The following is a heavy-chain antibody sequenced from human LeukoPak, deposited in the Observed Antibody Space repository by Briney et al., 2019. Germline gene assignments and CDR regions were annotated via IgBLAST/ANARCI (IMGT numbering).Heavy chain of an antibody. CDR2: IYYSGTT. CDR1: GGSISRSSYY. CDR3: ARQNDRSHDX. Sequence: SLTCXVPGGSISRSSYYWGWIRQPPGKGLEWIGSIYYSGTTYSNPSLKSRVTISVDTSKKHFSLKLRSVTAADTAVYYCARQNDRSHDXXGQGX. V-gene: IGHV4-39*01. J-gene: IGHJ4*02. D-gene: IGHD1-1*01.